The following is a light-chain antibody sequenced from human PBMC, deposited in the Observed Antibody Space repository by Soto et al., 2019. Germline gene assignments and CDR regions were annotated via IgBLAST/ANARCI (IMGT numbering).Light chain of an antibody. CDR1: QTINNN. CDR3: QQSYSIPPIT. Sequence: IQMTQYPSSLSASVGARITITXXASQTINNNLNWYQQKPGKAPKLLIYGASSLQSGVPSRFSGSGSGTEFTLTISSLQPEDFATYYCQQSYSIPPITFGQGTRLAIK. V-gene: IGKV1-39*01. J-gene: IGKJ5*01. CDR2: GAS.